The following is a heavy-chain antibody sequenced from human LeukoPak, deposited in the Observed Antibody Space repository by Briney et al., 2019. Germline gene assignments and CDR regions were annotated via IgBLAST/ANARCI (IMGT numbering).Heavy chain of an antibody. CDR2: IIPIFGTA. J-gene: IGHJ4*02. D-gene: IGHD3-22*01. V-gene: IGHV1-69*13. CDR3: ARRGVDSSGYYYGLDY. CDR1: GGTFSSYA. Sequence: SVKVSCKASGGTFSSYAISWVRQAPGQGLEWMGGIIPIFGTANYAQKFQGRVTITADESTSTAYMELSSLRSEDTAVYYCARRGVDSSGYYYGLDYWGQGTLVTVSS.